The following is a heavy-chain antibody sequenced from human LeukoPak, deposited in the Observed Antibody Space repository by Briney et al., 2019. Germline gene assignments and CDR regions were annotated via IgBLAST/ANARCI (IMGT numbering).Heavy chain of an antibody. CDR2: INTNTGNP. V-gene: IGHV7-4-1*02. CDR3: ARAQTPYYDFWSGYYSVYYYYYMDV. CDR1: GYTFTGYY. D-gene: IGHD3-3*01. J-gene: IGHJ6*03. Sequence: ASVKVSCKASGYTFTGYYMHWVRQAPGQGLEWMGWINTNTGNPTYAQGCTGRFVFSLDTSVSTAYLQISSLKDEDTAVYYCARAQTPYYDFWSGYYSVYYYYYMDVWGKGTTVTVSS.